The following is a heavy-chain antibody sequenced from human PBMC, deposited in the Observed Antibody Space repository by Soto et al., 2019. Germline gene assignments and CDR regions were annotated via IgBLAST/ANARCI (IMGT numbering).Heavy chain of an antibody. CDR1: GGSISSYY. CDR3: AGGAAADYFDY. Sequence: PSETLSLTCTVSGGSISSYYWSWIRQPAGKGLEWIGRIYTSGSTYYNPSLKSRVTMSLDTSKNHFSLKLSSVTAADTAVYYCAGGAAADYFDYWGQGTLVTVPQ. V-gene: IGHV4-4*07. CDR2: IYTSGST. D-gene: IGHD6-13*01. J-gene: IGHJ4*02.